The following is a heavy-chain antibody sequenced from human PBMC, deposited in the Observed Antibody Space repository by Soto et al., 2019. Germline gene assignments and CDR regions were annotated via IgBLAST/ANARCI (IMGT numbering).Heavy chain of an antibody. D-gene: IGHD3-16*01. V-gene: IGHV1-18*01. CDR3: VMVDYYVTPTPQDV. CDR2: ISPYTGNT. Sequence: QVQLVQSGDEVKKPGASVKVSCKASGYLFVTYSIAGVRQAPGQGLEWMGWISPYTGNTHSATKVQGRLTMTTDTSTSTAYMDLGSLTSDDTAVYYCVMVDYYVTPTPQDVWGQGTTVTVSS. J-gene: IGHJ6*02. CDR1: GYLFVTYS.